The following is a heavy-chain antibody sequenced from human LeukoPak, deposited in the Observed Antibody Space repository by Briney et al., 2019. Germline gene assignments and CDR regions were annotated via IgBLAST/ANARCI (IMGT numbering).Heavy chain of an antibody. CDR3: ARRGYQLLNDWFDP. Sequence: SETLSLTCTVSGGSISSYYWSWIRQPPGKGLEWIGYIYYSGSTNYNPSLKSRVTISVDTSKNQFSLKLNSVTAADTAVYYCARRGYQLLNDWFDPWGQGTLVTVSS. V-gene: IGHV4-59*01. CDR1: GGSISSYY. J-gene: IGHJ5*02. D-gene: IGHD2-2*01. CDR2: IYYSGST.